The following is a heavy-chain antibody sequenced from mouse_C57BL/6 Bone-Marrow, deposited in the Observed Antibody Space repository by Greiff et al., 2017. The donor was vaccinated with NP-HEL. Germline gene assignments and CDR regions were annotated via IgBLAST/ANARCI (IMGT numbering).Heavy chain of an antibody. CDR1: GYTFTSYW. D-gene: IGHD2-12*01. CDR3: ARNYKGGRYFDV. V-gene: IGHV1-55*01. J-gene: IGHJ1*03. CDR2: IYPGSGST. Sequence: VQLQQSGAELVKPGASVKMSCKASGYTFTSYWITWVKQRPGQGLEWIGDIYPGSGSTNYNEKFKSKATLTVDTSSSTAYMQLSSLTSEDSAVYYCARNYKGGRYFDVWGTGTTVTVSS.